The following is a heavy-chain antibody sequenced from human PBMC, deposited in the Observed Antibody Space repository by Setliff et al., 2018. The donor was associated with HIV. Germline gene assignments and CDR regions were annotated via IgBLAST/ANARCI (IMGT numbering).Heavy chain of an antibody. D-gene: IGHD3-3*01. Sequence: GESLKISCKGSGYSFTGYWIGWVRQMPGKGLEWMGLIYPGDSDTRYSPSFQGQVTISADKSTNTLFLQLSGLKASDTAMYYCARQPTDTSGYNNWFDSWGQGTLVTVSS. CDR1: GYSFTGYW. CDR2: IYPGDSDT. V-gene: IGHV5-51*01. J-gene: IGHJ5*01. CDR3: ARQPTDTSGYNNWFDS.